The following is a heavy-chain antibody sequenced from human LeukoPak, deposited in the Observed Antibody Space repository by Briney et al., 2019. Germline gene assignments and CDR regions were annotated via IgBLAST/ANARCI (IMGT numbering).Heavy chain of an antibody. Sequence: GGSLRLSCAASGFTFSSYAMHWVRQAPGKGLEWVAVISYDGSNKYYADSVKGRFTISRDNSKNTLYLQMNSLRAEDTAVYYCARAVTWIDPWGQGTLVTVSS. V-gene: IGHV3-30*04. CDR2: ISYDGSNK. CDR1: GFTFSSYA. J-gene: IGHJ5*02. CDR3: ARAVTWIDP.